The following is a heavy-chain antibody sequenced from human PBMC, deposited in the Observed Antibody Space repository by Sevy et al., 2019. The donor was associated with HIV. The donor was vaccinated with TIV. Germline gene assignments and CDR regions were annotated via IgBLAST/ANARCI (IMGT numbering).Heavy chain of an antibody. D-gene: IGHD3-22*01. J-gene: IGHJ6*02. CDR3: AKGDRSFYGLDV. CDR2: ISGSGGST. CDR1: GFTFSPYA. V-gene: IGHV3-23*01. Sequence: GGSLRRSCAASGFTFSPYAMSWVRQAPGKGLEWVSAISGSGGSTYNADSVEGRFTISRDNSKNTLYLEMNSLRVEDTAVYYCAKGDRSFYGLDVWGQGTTVTVSS.